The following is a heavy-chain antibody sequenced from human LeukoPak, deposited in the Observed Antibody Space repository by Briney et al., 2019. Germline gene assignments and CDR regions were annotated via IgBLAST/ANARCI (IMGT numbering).Heavy chain of an antibody. D-gene: IGHD3-3*01. CDR2: ITYSGNT. CDR1: GGSISSGPYY. V-gene: IGHV4-31*03. J-gene: IGHJ6*02. CDR3: ASIAYDALDSYYYGMDV. Sequence: KASETLSLTCTVSGGSISSGPYYWIWIRQHPGKGLEWIGYITYSGNTYYYPALNSRVTVSLDTSKTQFSLKLSSVTAADTAVYYCASIAYDALDSYYYGMDVWGQGTTVTVSS.